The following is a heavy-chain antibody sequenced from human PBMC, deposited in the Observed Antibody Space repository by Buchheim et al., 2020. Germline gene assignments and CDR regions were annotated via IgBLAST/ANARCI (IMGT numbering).Heavy chain of an antibody. CDR2: IYYSGST. V-gene: IGHV4-39*07. D-gene: IGHD3-3*01. J-gene: IGHJ6*01. CDR1: GGSISSSSYY. Sequence: QLQLQESGPGLVKPSETLSLTCTVSGGSISSSSYYWGWIRQPPGKGLEWIGSIYYSGSTYYNPSLKSRVTISVDTSKNQFSLKLSSVTAADTAVYYCARDPPSVYYDFWSGSFFGGMDVWGQGTT. CDR3: ARDPPSVYYDFWSGSFFGGMDV.